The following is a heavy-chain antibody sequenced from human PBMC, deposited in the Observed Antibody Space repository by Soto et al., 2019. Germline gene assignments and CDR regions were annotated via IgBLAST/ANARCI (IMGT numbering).Heavy chain of an antibody. CDR3: ARGSSPAYYYDSSGYSPAFY. CDR1: GYTFTSYG. V-gene: IGHV1-18*04. CDR2: ISAYNGNT. Sequence: ASVKVSCKASGYTFTSYGISWVRQAPGQGLEWMGWISAYNGNTNYAQKLQGRVTMTTDTSTSTAYMELRSLRSDDTAVYYCARGSSPAYYYDSSGYSPAFYWGQGTLVTVSS. D-gene: IGHD3-22*01. J-gene: IGHJ4*02.